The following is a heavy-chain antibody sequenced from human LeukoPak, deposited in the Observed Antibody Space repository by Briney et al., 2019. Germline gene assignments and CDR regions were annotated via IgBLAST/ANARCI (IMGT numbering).Heavy chain of an antibody. J-gene: IGHJ3*02. Sequence: GGSLRLSCAASGFTFSSYAMHWVRQAPGKGLEYVSAISSNGGSTYYANSVKGRFTISRDNSKNTLYLQMGSLRAEDMAVYYCARVSGYSSSWYLSAFDIWGQGTMVTVSS. CDR1: GFTFSSYA. CDR3: ARVSGYSSSWYLSAFDI. CDR2: ISSNGGST. V-gene: IGHV3-64*01. D-gene: IGHD6-13*01.